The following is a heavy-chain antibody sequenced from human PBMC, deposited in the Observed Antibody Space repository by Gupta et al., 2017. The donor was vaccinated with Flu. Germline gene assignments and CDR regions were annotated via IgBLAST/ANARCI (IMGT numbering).Heavy chain of an antibody. D-gene: IGHD2-2*01. J-gene: IGHJ4*02. CDR3: ARGTYFDSTSCENGPTDY. CDR2: IGTIGDT. V-gene: IGHV3-13*01. Sequence: LPWCHQNPGKGLKGVAAIGTIGDTFYAKSVKGRGIISRENATNSLDRQMNSLRAGETAVYYCARGTYFDSTSCENGPTDYWCQGTLVTVYS.